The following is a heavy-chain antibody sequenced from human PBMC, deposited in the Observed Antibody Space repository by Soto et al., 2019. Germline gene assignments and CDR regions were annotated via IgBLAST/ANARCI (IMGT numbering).Heavy chain of an antibody. CDR1: GYTFSNYG. CDR2: ISGYNGNT. D-gene: IGHD6-19*01. V-gene: IGHV1-18*01. Sequence: QVQLVQSGAEVKKPGASVTVSCKTSGYTFSNYGINWVRQAPGQGLEWMGWISGYNGNTNYAQTVQGRGTMTTDTSTCTVYMELRSLKSDDAAIFYCSRFIMVGGWFDPNYYHGMDVWGQGTTVTLSS. J-gene: IGHJ6*02. CDR3: SRFIMVGGWFDPNYYHGMDV.